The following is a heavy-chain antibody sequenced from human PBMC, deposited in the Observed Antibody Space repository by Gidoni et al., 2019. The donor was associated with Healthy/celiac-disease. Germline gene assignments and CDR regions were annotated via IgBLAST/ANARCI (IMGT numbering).Heavy chain of an antibody. J-gene: IGHJ4*02. Sequence: EVQLVESGGGLVQPGGSLRLSCGASGFTPSSYSMKWVRQAPGKGLEWVSSISSSSSTRYYADSVRGRFTISRDNAKNLLYLQMNSLRAEDTAVYYCARVMTTVTTAVDYWGQGTLVTVSS. CDR1: GFTPSSYS. CDR3: ARVMTTVTTAVDY. CDR2: ISSSSSTR. V-gene: IGHV3-48*01. D-gene: IGHD4-17*01.